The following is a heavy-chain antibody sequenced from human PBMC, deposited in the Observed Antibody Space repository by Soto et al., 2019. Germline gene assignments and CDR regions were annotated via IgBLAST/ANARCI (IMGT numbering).Heavy chain of an antibody. J-gene: IGHJ5*02. CDR1: GFTFSDYY. D-gene: IGHD6-19*01. V-gene: IGHV3-11*01. Sequence: GGSLRLSCAASGFTFSDYYMSWIRQAPGKGLEWVSYMSSSGSAIYYADSVKGRFTISRDNARNSLYLQMNSLRAEDTAVYYCARVPLDSSGWYWFDPWGQGTLVTVSS. CDR3: ARVPLDSSGWYWFDP. CDR2: MSSSGSAI.